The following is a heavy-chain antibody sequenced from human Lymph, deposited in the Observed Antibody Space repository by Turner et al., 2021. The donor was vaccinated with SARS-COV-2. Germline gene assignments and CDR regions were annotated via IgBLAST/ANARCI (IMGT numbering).Heavy chain of an antibody. CDR1: GFTFSSYA. D-gene: IGHD1-1*01. V-gene: IGHV3-23*01. CDR3: AKDPNWYVLSAVDY. CDR2: ISSTGVST. Sequence: EVQLLVSGGDLVRPGGSLGFSCSASGFTFSSYAMSWVRQAPGKVLEWVSSISSTGVSTYYADSVKGRFTISRDNSKNTLYLQMNSLRAEDTAVYYCAKDPNWYVLSAVDYWGQGTLVTVSS. J-gene: IGHJ4*02.